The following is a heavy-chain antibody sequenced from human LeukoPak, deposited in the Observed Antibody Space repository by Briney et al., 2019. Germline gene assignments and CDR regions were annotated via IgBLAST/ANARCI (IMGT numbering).Heavy chain of an antibody. J-gene: IGHJ3*02. CDR3: AKDLDSSGNFWGTDAFDI. CDR2: ISGSGGST. D-gene: IGHD3-22*01. V-gene: IGHV3-23*01. Sequence: GGSLRLSCAASGFTFSSYAMSWVRQAPGKGLEWVSAISGSGGSTYYVDSVKGRFTISRDNSKNTLYLQMNSLRAEDTAVYYCAKDLDSSGNFWGTDAFDIWGQGIMVTVSS. CDR1: GFTFSSYA.